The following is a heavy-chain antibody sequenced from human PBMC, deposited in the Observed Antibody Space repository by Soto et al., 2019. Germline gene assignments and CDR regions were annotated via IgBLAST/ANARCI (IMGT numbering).Heavy chain of an antibody. CDR1: GFTFSSYG. Sequence: PGGSLRLSCAASGFTFSSYGMHWVRQAPGKGLEWVAVIWYDGGNKYYADSVKGRFTISRDNSKNTLYLQMNSLRAEDTAVYYCARDLYSSSWYGYFDYWGQGTLVPVSS. CDR3: ARDLYSSSWYGYFDY. CDR2: IWYDGGNK. D-gene: IGHD6-13*01. V-gene: IGHV3-33*01. J-gene: IGHJ4*02.